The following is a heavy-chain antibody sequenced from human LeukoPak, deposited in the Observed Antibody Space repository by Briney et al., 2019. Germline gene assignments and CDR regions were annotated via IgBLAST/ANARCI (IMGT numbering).Heavy chain of an antibody. D-gene: IGHD3-16*01. V-gene: IGHV1-18*01. CDR2: ISAYNGNK. CDR3: ARRSRLLCGGNDH. Sequence: PGASVKVSCTASGYSFSDYAITWVRQARGQGLEWLGYISAYNGNKNFAQKVQGRLTMTTDKSTSTAYMELNSLTSDDTALYYCARRSRLLCGGNDHWGQGTLVTVSS. J-gene: IGHJ4*02. CDR1: GYSFSDYA.